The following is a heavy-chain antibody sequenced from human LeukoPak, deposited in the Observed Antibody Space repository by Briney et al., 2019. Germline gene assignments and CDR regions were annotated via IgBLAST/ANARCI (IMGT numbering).Heavy chain of an antibody. CDR1: GYTFTSYA. D-gene: IGHD1-1*01. J-gene: IGHJ6*02. CDR2: INTNAGNP. V-gene: IGHV7-4-1*02. CDR3: ARVTGTTQLNYYYYGMDV. Sequence: ASVKVSCKASGYTFTSYAMNWVRQAPGQGLEWMGWINTNAGNPTYAQGFTGRFVFSLDTSVSTAYLQISSLKAEDTAVYYCARVTGTTQLNYYYYGMDVWGQGTTVTVSS.